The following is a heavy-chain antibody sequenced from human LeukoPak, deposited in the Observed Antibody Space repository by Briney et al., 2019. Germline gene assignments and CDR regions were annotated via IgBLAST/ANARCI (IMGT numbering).Heavy chain of an antibody. J-gene: IGHJ4*02. CDR2: ISGSGANT. D-gene: IGHD4-11*01. CDR1: GFTLSNYG. CDR3: AKAKSYYSNYDY. V-gene: IGHV3-23*01. Sequence: GGSLRLSCAAFGFTLSNYGMSWVRQAPGKGLEWVSVISGSGANTYYADSVKGRFTISRDNSKNTLYLQVNSLRAEDTAVYYCAKAKSYYSNYDYWGQGTLVTGSS.